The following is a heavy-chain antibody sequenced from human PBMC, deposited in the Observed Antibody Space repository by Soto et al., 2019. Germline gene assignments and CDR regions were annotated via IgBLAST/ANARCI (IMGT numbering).Heavy chain of an antibody. V-gene: IGHV3-66*01. D-gene: IGHD3-3*01. Sequence: EVQLVESGGGLVQPGGSLRLSCAVSGITVTNCFMTWVRQAPGKGLEWVSVISSAGGTYYADSVKGRFTISRDNYRNTLYLQMNTLRAEDTAVYYCARDELGGAYDFWHGGQGTLVTVSS. CDR1: GITVTNCF. CDR3: ARDELGGAYDFWH. CDR2: ISSAGGT. J-gene: IGHJ4*02.